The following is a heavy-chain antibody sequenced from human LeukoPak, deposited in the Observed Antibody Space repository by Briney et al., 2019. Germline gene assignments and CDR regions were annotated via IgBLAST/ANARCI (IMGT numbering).Heavy chain of an antibody. Sequence: SENLSLTCTVSGGSINSGFYYWNWLRQSDGKGLEWIGRISTSGSTNYNPSLQSRVTISNQFSLRLSSVTAADTTVYYCARHPSVTKGAFDHWGQGTLVTVSS. CDR3: ARHPSVTKGAFDH. D-gene: IGHD4-17*01. CDR2: ISTSGST. J-gene: IGHJ4*02. CDR1: GGSINSGFYY. V-gene: IGHV4-61*02.